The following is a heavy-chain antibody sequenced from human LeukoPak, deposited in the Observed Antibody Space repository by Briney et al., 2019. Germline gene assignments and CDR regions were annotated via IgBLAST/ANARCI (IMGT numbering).Heavy chain of an antibody. D-gene: IGHD2-8*01. V-gene: IGHV1-69*13. Sequence: VQVSCKASGGTFSSYAISWVRPAPGQGLEWMGGIIPIFGTANYAQKFQGRVTITADESTSTAYMELSSLRSEDTAVYYCARMRTVYAIRGAFDIWGQGTMVTVSS. J-gene: IGHJ3*02. CDR3: ARMRTVYAIRGAFDI. CDR2: IIPIFGTA. CDR1: GGTFSSYA.